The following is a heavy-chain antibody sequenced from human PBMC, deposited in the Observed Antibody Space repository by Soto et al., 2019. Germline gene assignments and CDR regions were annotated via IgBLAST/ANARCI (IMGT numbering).Heavy chain of an antibody. CDR3: ARQRRDFDY. J-gene: IGHJ4*02. V-gene: IGHV4-59*08. Sequence: PSETLSLTCTVSGGSISGYYWSWIRQPPGKGLQWIGYIYSSGSTNYNPSLKSRVTISVDTSKNQFSLNLSSVTAADTAVYYCARQRRDFDYWGQGSLVTVSP. CDR2: IYSSGST. CDR1: GGSISGYY.